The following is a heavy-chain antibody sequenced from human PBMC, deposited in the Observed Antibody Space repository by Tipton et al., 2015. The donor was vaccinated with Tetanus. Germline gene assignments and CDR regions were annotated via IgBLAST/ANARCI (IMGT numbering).Heavy chain of an antibody. Sequence: LRLSCTVSGGSISSSSYYWGWIRQPPGKGLEWIGSIYYSGSTYYNPSLKSRVTISEDTSKNQFSLKLSSVTAADTAVYYCARLPPYYDSSGLTLLDYWGQGTLVTVSS. CDR3: ARLPPYYDSSGLTLLDY. CDR1: GGSISSSSYY. D-gene: IGHD3-22*01. J-gene: IGHJ4*02. CDR2: IYYSGST. V-gene: IGHV4-39*01.